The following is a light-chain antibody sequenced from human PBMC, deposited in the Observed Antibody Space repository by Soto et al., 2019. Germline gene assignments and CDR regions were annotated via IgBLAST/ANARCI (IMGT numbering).Light chain of an antibody. J-gene: IGLJ2*01. CDR1: SSNIGSNP. CDR2: NDN. V-gene: IGLV1-44*01. CDR3: ATWDDGLV. Sequence: QPVLTQPPSASGTPGQRVTISCSGSSSNIGSNPVNWYQHLPGTAPKLLIYNDNQRPSGVPDRFSGSKSGTSASLAISGLQSEDGADYYCATWDDGLVFGGGTQLTVL.